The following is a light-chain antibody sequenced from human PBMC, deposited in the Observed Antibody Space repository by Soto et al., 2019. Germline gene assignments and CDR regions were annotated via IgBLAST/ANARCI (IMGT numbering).Light chain of an antibody. CDR2: GAS. CDR1: QSVSSY. J-gene: IGKJ4*01. Sequence: EIVLTQSPATLSLSPGERATLSCRASQSVSSYLAWYQQKPGQAPRLLIYGASTRATGIPDRFSGSGSGTDSTLTISGLEPEDFALYYCQQYGVTPPNSFGGGTKVDIK. CDR3: QQYGVTPPNS. V-gene: IGKV3-20*01.